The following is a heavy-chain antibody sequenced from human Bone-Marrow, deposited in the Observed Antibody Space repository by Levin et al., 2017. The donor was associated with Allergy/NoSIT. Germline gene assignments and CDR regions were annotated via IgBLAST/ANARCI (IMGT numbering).Heavy chain of an antibody. V-gene: IGHV3-13*01. Sequence: GGSLRLSCAASGFTFRTHDMHWVRQGTGKGLEWVSTIGTAGDTSYPDSVRGRFTISRENAKNSLYLQMNGLSAGDTAVYYCARYNYEYNALDIWGQGTMVTVSS. D-gene: IGHD5-18*01. CDR1: GFTFRTHD. CDR2: IGTAGDT. CDR3: ARYNYEYNALDI. J-gene: IGHJ3*02.